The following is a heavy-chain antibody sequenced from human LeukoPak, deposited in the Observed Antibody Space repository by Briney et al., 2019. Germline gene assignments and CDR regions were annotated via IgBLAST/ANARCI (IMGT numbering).Heavy chain of an antibody. CDR1: GFTLSSYL. Sequence: GGSLRLSCAASGFTLSSYLMSWVRQAPGRGLEWVANTQKDGNEENYLDSVKGRFTVSRDNAKNSMYLQMNSLRGEDTAVYYCAKEGDYGDCNYWGQGTLVTVSS. D-gene: IGHD4-17*01. J-gene: IGHJ4*02. CDR2: TQKDGNEE. CDR3: AKEGDYGDCNY. V-gene: IGHV3-7*03.